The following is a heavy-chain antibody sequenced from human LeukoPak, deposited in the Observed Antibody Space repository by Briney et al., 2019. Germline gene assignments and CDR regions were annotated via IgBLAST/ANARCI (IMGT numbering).Heavy chain of an antibody. J-gene: IGHJ3*02. V-gene: IGHV4-59*08. CDR3: ARQARYGDYGAFDI. CDR2: IYYSGST. CDR1: GGSISSYY. Sequence: SETLSLTCTVSGGSISSYYWSWIRQPPGKGLEWIGYIYYSGSTNYNPSLKSRVTISVDTSKNQFSLKLSSVTAADTAVYYCARQARYGDYGAFDIWGQGTMVTVSS. D-gene: IGHD4-17*01.